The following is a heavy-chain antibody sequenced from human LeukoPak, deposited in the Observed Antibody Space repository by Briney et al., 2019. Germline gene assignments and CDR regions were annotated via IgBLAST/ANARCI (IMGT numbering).Heavy chain of an antibody. V-gene: IGHV3-53*01. J-gene: IGHJ4*02. CDR3: ARGVEPLAANTLAY. CDR2: LSSDGNT. CDR1: GFTVITND. D-gene: IGHD1-14*01. Sequence: GGSLRLSCAASGFTVITNDMTWVRQAPGKGLEWVSVLSSDGNTKYADSVQGRFTISTDNSKNTLYLEMNSLSPDDTAVYYCARGVEPLAANTLAYWGQGTLVTVSS.